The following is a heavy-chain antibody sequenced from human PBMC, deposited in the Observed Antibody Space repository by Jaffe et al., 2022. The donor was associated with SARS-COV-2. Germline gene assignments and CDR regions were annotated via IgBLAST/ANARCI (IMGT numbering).Heavy chain of an antibody. Sequence: QVQLVESGGGVVQPGRSLRLSCAASGFTFSSYAMHWVRQAPGKGLEWVAVISYDGSNKYYADSVKGRFTISRDNSKNTLYLQMNSLRAEDTAVYYCAAAYDSSGYASYDYWGQGTLVTVSS. CDR1: GFTFSSYA. D-gene: IGHD3-22*01. CDR2: ISYDGSNK. V-gene: IGHV3-30-3*01. J-gene: IGHJ4*02. CDR3: AAAYDSSGYASYDY.